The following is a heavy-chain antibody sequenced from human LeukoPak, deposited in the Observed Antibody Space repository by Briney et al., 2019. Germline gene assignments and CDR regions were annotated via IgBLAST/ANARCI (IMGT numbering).Heavy chain of an antibody. D-gene: IGHD3-22*01. J-gene: IGHJ4*02. CDR2: ISSSSSYI. CDR1: GFTFSSYS. Sequence: PGGSLRLSCAASGFTFSSYSMNWVRQAPGKGLEWVSSISSSSSYIYYADSVKGRFTISRDNAKNSLYLQMNSLRAEDTAVYYCARDRGYYDSSGYPDCWGQGTLVTVSS. CDR3: ARDRGYYDSSGYPDC. V-gene: IGHV3-21*01.